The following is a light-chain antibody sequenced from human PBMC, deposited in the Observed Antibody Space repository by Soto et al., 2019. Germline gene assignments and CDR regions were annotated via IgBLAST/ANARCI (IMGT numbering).Light chain of an antibody. V-gene: IGKV1-39*01. CDR2: SAS. CDR1: RNIFSY. CDR3: QQYNKWPRT. Sequence: DIQMTQSPSSLSASVGDRVTISCRTSRNIFSYLNWYQQKAGQAPKLLIHSASTLESGVPSRFSGGGSGTDFTLTISSLQSEDFAVYNCQQYNKWPRTFGQGTKVDIK. J-gene: IGKJ2*01.